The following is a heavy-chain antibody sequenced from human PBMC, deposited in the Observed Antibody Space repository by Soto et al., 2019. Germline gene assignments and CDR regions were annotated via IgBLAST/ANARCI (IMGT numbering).Heavy chain of an antibody. CDR2: ISGSGDST. CDR1: GFTFSSYA. J-gene: IGHJ4*02. D-gene: IGHD2-8*01. CDR3: AKERDNGADRYSFDY. V-gene: IGHV3-23*01. Sequence: EVQLLESGGILVHPGGSLRLSCAASGFTFSSYAMTWVRQAPGKGLEWVSAISGSGDSTYYADSVKGRFTISRDQSKNTLYLQMHSLTAEDTAVYFCAKERDNGADRYSFDYWGPGTLVTVSS.